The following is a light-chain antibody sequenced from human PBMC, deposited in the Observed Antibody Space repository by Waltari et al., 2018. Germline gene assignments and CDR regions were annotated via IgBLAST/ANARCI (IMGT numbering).Light chain of an antibody. CDR3: QQYYSTVT. Sequence: IVMTQSPDSLAVSLGERATLTARPIQSVLNRDTKKSYLAWYQQKSGQTPKLLIYWASTRESGVPDRFSGSGSGTDFTLTITSLQAEDVAVYYCQQYYSTVTFGGGTKVEIK. V-gene: IGKV4-1*01. J-gene: IGKJ4*01. CDR1: QSVLNRDTKKSY. CDR2: WAS.